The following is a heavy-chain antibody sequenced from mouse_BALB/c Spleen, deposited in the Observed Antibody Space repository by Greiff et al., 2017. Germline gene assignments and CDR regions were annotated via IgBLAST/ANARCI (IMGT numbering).Heavy chain of an antibody. J-gene: IGHJ3*01. V-gene: IGHV1-54*01. D-gene: IGHD2-3*01. Sequence: QVQLQQSGAELVRPGTSVKVSCKASGYAFTNYLIEWVKQRPGQGLEWIGVINPGSGGTNYNEKFKGKATLTADKSSSTAYMQLSSLTSDDSAVYFCARIYDGYSTAYWSQGTLVTVSA. CDR3: ARIYDGYSTAY. CDR1: GYAFTNYL. CDR2: INPGSGGT.